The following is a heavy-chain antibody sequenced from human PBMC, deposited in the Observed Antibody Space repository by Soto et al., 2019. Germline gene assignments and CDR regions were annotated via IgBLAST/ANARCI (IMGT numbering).Heavy chain of an antibody. Sequence: GGSLRLSCAASGFIFSSYSMNWVRQAPEKGLEWVSYISSSSGTIYYTDSVKGRFTISRDNAKNSLYLQMNSLRIEDTAVYFCARAMGTDGWSKHPFDIWGKGTMVTVSS. CDR1: GFIFSSYS. V-gene: IGHV3-48*01. CDR2: ISSSSGTI. CDR3: ARAMGTDGWSKHPFDI. J-gene: IGHJ3*02. D-gene: IGHD6-19*01.